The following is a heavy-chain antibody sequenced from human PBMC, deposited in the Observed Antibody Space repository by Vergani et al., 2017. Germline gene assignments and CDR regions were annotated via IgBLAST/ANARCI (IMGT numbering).Heavy chain of an antibody. Sequence: EVQLLESGGGLVQPGGSLRLSCAASGFTFSSYAMSWVRQAPGKGLEWVSAISGSGGSTYYADSVKGRFTISRDNSKNTLYLQMNSLRAEDTAVYYCAXDEVTIFGVVIDYYYMDVWGKGTTVTVSS. CDR3: AXDEVTIFGVVIDYYYMDV. J-gene: IGHJ6*03. CDR2: ISGSGGST. V-gene: IGHV3-23*01. D-gene: IGHD3-3*01. CDR1: GFTFSSYA.